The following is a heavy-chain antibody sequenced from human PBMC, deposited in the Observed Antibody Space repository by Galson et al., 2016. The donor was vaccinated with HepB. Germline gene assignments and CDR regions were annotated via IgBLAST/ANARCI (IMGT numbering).Heavy chain of an antibody. CDR1: GGSVKNNGFY. CDR3: ASAGGEKGYDYYYGMDV. D-gene: IGHD3-16*01. J-gene: IGHJ6*02. Sequence: TLSLTCTVSGGSVKNNGFYWSWIRQRPGKDLEWIGYSHYSGSTYYKESLRSRVTISLDSSKNQFSLNLSSVTAADTAVYYCASAGGEKGYDYYYGMDVWGQGTSVIVSS. V-gene: IGHV4-31*03. CDR2: SHYSGST.